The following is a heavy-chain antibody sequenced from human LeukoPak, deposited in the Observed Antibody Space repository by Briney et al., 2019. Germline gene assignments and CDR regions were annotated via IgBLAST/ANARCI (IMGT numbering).Heavy chain of an antibody. CDR2: IGTAGDT. CDR3: ARAAANYAFDY. V-gene: IGHV3-13*01. D-gene: IGHD1-7*01. J-gene: IGHJ4*02. Sequence: PGGSLRLSCAASGFTFSSYDMHWVRQATGKGLEWVSAIGTAGDTYYPGSVKGRFTISRENAKNSLYLQMNSLRAGDTAVYCCARAAANYAFDYWGQGTLVTVPS. CDR1: GFTFSSYD.